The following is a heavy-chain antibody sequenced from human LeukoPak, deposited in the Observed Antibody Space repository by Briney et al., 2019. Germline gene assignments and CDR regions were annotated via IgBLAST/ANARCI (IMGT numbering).Heavy chain of an antibody. Sequence: PGGSLRLSCAASGFTFSSYAMSWVRQAPGKGLEWVSLISGSGANTYYADSVKGRFTISRDNSKNTLYLQTNSLRAEDTAVYYCAKDQAPTVGATDCWGQGTLVTVSS. V-gene: IGHV3-23*01. CDR2: ISGSGANT. CDR3: AKDQAPTVGATDC. CDR1: GFTFSSYA. J-gene: IGHJ4*02. D-gene: IGHD1-26*01.